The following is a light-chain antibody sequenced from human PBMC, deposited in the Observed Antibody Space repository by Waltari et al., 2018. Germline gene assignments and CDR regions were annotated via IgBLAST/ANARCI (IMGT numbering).Light chain of an antibody. CDR3: QSYDSSLRGSL. CDR2: GDN. CDR1: SSNIGAGSD. J-gene: IGLJ2*01. Sequence: QSGLTQPPSVSGAPGQRVTISCTGSSSNIGAGSDVHWYPVLPGTAPKLLVYGDNTGPSGVADRFSGSKSGTSASLAITGLQAEDEADYYCQSYDSSLRGSLFGGGTKLTVL. V-gene: IGLV1-40*01.